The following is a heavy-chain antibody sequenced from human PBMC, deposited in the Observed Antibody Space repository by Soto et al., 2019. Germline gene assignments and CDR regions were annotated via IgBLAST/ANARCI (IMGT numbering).Heavy chain of an antibody. J-gene: IGHJ4*02. CDR3: AREGCSGYYCNFDY. CDR2: INAGNGNT. D-gene: IGHD3-22*01. Sequence: ASVKVSYKASGYTFTSYAMHWVRQAPGQRLEWMGWINAGNGNTKYSQKFQGRVTITRDTSASTAYMELSGLRSEDTAVYYCAREGCSGYYCNFDYWGQGTLVTVSS. V-gene: IGHV1-3*01. CDR1: GYTFTSYA.